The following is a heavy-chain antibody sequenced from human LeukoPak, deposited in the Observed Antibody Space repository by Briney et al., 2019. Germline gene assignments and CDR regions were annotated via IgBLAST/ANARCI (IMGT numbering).Heavy chain of an antibody. CDR1: GYTLTELS. V-gene: IGHV1-24*01. D-gene: IGHD5-12*01. CDR2: FDPEDGET. J-gene: IGHJ4*02. CDR3: ATYGYSGYPY. Sequence: ASVNVSCKVSGYTLTELSMHCVRQAPGKGLEWMGGFDPEDGETIYAQKFQGRVTMTEDTSTDTAYMELSSLRSEDTAVYYCATYGYSGYPYWGQGTLVTVSS.